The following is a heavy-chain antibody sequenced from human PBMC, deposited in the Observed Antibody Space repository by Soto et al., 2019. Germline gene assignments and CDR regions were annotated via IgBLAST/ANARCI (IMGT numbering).Heavy chain of an antibody. J-gene: IGHJ6*02. V-gene: IGHV4-61*01. D-gene: IGHD3-10*01. CDR1: VDSFTSVSDY. Sequence: PSETLSLTCTVSVDSFTSVSDYWSWILQPPGKGLEWIGYIYYSGSADYNPSLGSRVTISIDTSKNQFSLKLTSVTAADTAVYYCARGVGFGYYYYHMDLWGQGTTVTVSS. CDR2: IYYSGSA. CDR3: ARGVGFGYYYYHMDL.